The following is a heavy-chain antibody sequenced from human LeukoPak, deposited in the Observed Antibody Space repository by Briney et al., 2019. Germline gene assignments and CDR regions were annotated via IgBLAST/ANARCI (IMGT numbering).Heavy chain of an antibody. CDR1: GYTFTGYY. D-gene: IGHD1-1*01. CDR3: AAGTTGTTWIDY. J-gene: IGHJ4*02. V-gene: IGHV1-2*02. CDR2: INPNSGGT. Sequence: ASVKVSCKASGYTFTGYYMHWVRQAPGQGLEWMGWINPNSGGTNYAQKFQGRVTMTRDASISAAYMELSRLRSDDTAVYYCAAGTTGTTWIDYWGQGTLVTVSS.